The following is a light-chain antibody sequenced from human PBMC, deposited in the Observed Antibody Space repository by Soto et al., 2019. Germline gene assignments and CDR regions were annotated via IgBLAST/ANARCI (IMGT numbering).Light chain of an antibody. Sequence: DIQVTQSPSTLSASVGDRVTIPCRASQSLSSWLAWYQQKPGKASKLLIYKESSLESGVPSRLSGSGSGTEFTLTISSLQPYDFATYYCQQYNSYPWTFGQGTKVEIK. CDR2: KES. CDR1: QSLSSW. J-gene: IGKJ1*01. V-gene: IGKV1-5*03. CDR3: QQYNSYPWT.